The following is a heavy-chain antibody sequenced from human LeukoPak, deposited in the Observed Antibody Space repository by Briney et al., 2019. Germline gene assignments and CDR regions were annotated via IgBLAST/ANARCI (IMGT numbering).Heavy chain of an antibody. V-gene: IGHV4-59*12. CDR3: ARVWELSDAFDI. Sequence: SETLSLTCTVSGGSISSYYWSWIRQPPGKGLEWIGYIYYSGSTNYNPSLKSRVTISVDTSKNQFSLKLNSVTAADAAVYYCARVWELSDAFDIWGQGTMVTVSS. CDR1: GGSISSYY. J-gene: IGHJ3*02. D-gene: IGHD1-26*01. CDR2: IYYSGST.